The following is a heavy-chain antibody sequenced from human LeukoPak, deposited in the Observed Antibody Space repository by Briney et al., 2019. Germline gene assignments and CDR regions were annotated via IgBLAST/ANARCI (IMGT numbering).Heavy chain of an antibody. Sequence: SETLSLTCTVSGGSISSYYWSWIRQPPGKGLEWIGYIHYSGSTNYNPSLKSRVIISVDTSKNQFSLKLSSVTAADTAVYYCARDLIVPDAMTGSGSYSTDYWGQGTLATVSS. CDR3: ARDLIVPDAMTGSGSYSTDY. CDR2: IHYSGST. V-gene: IGHV4-59*12. J-gene: IGHJ4*02. CDR1: GGSISSYY. D-gene: IGHD3-10*01.